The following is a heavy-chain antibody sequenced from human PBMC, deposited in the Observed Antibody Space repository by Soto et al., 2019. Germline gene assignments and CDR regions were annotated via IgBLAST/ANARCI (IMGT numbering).Heavy chain of an antibody. J-gene: IGHJ4*02. Sequence: PSETLSLTCAVYGGSFSGYYWSWIRQPPGKGLEWIGEINHSGSTNYNPSLKSRVTISVDTSKNQFSLKLSSVTAADTAVYYCARGNKIVRYSSSWYPFWYWGQGTLVTVSS. CDR1: GGSFSGYY. CDR2: INHSGST. D-gene: IGHD6-13*01. CDR3: ARGNKIVRYSSSWYPFWY. V-gene: IGHV4-34*01.